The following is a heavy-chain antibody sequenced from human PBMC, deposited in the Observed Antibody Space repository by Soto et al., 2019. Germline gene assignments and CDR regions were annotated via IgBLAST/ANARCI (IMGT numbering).Heavy chain of an antibody. V-gene: IGHV4-59*07. CDR2: VYYTGTT. Sequence: QVHLQESGPGLVKPSDTLSLTCTVSGASITGYYWSWIRQPPGKGLEWIGYVYYTGTTNYSPSLQGRVAISVVPSKKQFSLSLNSVPATDTAVYYCARGRRWDGGGWGFEYRGQGALVCVSS. CDR3: ARGRRWDGGGWGFEY. D-gene: IGHD1-26*01. CDR1: GASITGYY. J-gene: IGHJ4*02.